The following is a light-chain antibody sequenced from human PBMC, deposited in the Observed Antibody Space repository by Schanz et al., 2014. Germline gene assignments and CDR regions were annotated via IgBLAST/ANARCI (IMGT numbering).Light chain of an antibody. J-gene: IGLJ3*02. CDR2: DVS. V-gene: IGLV2-11*01. CDR3: AAWDDSLNGWV. CDR1: SSDVGGYNY. Sequence: QSALTQPRSVSGSPGQSVTISCTGTSSDVGGYNYVSWYQQHPGKAPKLMIYDVSNRPSGVSNRFSGSKSGTSASLAISGLQSEDEADYYCAAWDDSLNGWVFGGGTKVTVL.